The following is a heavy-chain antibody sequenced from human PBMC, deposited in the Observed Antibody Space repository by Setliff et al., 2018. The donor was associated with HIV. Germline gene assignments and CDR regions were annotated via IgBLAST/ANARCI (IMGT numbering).Heavy chain of an antibody. CDR1: GFTFSSYS. Sequence: PGGSLRLSCAASGFTFSSYSMNWVRQAPGKGLERVSSISSSSSYIYYADSVKGRFTISRDNAKNSLYLQMSSLRAEDTAVYYCARDTRDGYRGVEYWYFDLWGRGTLVTVSS. CDR3: ARDTRDGYRGVEYWYFDL. CDR2: ISSSSSYI. V-gene: IGHV3-21*01. D-gene: IGHD5-12*01. J-gene: IGHJ2*01.